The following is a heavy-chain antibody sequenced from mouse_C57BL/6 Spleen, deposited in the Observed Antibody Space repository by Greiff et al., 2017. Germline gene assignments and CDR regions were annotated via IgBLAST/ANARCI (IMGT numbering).Heavy chain of an antibody. CDR2: IYPGSGNT. J-gene: IGHJ2*01. Sequence: VQLQQSGAELVRPGASVKLSCKASGYTFTDYYINWVKQRPGQGLEWIARIYPGSGNTYYNEKFNGKATLTAEKSSSTAYMQLSSLTSEDSAVYFCARQGIYYFDDWGQGTTLTVSS. CDR1: GYTFTDYY. V-gene: IGHV1-76*01. CDR3: ARQGIYYFDD.